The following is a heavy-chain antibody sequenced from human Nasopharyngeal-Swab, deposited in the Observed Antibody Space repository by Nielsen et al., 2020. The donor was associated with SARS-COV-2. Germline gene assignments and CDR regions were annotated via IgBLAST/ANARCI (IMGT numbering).Heavy chain of an antibody. CDR3: ARQNNWNTFDY. V-gene: IGHV4-38-2*01. D-gene: IGHD1-1*01. J-gene: IGHJ4*02. Sequence: WIRQPPGKGLEWIGSIYHSGSTYYNPSLKSRVTISVDTSKNQFSLKLSSVTAADTAGEDCARQNNWNTFDYWGQGTLVTVSS. CDR2: IYHSGST.